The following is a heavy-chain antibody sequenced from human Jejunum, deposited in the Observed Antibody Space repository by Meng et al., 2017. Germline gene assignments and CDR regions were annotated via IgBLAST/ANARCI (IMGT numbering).Heavy chain of an antibody. V-gene: IGHV4-61*02. Sequence: SQTLSLTCTVSGGSLTSDNYYWSWIRQPAGPGLEWIGRIYGSGSTMYNPPLKSRVTMTVDTSKNQFSLELTSVTAADTAVYYCASARSDGYRLDAYDMWGQGTAVTVSS. CDR1: GGSLTSDNYY. CDR2: IYGSGST. J-gene: IGHJ3*02. D-gene: IGHD5-24*01. CDR3: ASARSDGYRLDAYDM.